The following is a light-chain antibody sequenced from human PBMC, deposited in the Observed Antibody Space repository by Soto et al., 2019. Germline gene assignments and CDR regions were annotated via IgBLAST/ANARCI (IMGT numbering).Light chain of an antibody. J-gene: IGKJ1*01. CDR1: QSVSNN. V-gene: IGKV3-15*01. CDR3: QQYNNWPPWT. Sequence: EIVLTQSPATLPVSPGERATLSFMASQSVSNNLAWFQQRPGQAPSLLIYGASTRATGIPARFSGSGSGTEFTLTITSLQSEDFAVYYCQQYNNWPPWTFGQGTKVDIK. CDR2: GAS.